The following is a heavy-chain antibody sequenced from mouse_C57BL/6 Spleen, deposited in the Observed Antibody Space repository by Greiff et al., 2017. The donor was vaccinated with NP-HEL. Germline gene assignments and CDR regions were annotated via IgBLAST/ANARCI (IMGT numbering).Heavy chain of an antibody. CDR3: AQVLPPPIDY. CDR1: GYTFTSYW. V-gene: IGHV1-59*01. CDR2: IDPSDSYT. J-gene: IGHJ4*01. Sequence: QVQLQQPGAELVRPGTSVKLSCKASGYTFTSYWMHWVKQRPGQGLEWIGVIDPSDSYTNYNQKFKGKATLTVDTSSSTAYMQLRSLTSEDSAVYYCAQVLPPPIDYWGQGTSVTVSS. D-gene: IGHD1-1*01.